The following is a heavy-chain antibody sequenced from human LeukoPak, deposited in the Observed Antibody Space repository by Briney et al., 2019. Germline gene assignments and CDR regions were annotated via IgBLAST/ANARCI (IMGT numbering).Heavy chain of an antibody. CDR1: GFTFSSSG. D-gene: IGHD2-8*01. CDR2: LAYDGTNE. CDR3: ARGGPLGDTNRFDF. V-gene: IGHV3-30*03. Sequence: GGSLRLSCAASGFTFSSSGMSWVRQAPGKGLEWVALLAYDGTNEAYTNSVKGRFTISRDNSKNTVFLQMDNLRLDDTAVYYCARGGPLGDTNRFDFWGQGALVTVSS. J-gene: IGHJ4*02.